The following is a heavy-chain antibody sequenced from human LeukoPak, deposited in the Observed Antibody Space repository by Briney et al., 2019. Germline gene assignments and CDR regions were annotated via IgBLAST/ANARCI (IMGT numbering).Heavy chain of an antibody. CDR3: ARENPYYYGMDV. V-gene: IGHV3-21*04. J-gene: IGHJ6*02. Sequence: GGSLRLSCGASGFIFSSYSMNWVRQAPGKGLEWVSSISSSGSSIYYADSVKGRFTISRDNSKNTLYLQMNSLRAEDTAVYYCARENPYYYGMDVWGQGTTVTVSS. CDR1: GFIFSSYS. CDR2: ISSSGSSI.